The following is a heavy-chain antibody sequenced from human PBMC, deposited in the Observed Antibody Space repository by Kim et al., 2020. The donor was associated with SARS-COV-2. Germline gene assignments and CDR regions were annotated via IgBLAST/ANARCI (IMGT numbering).Heavy chain of an antibody. D-gene: IGHD6-13*01. CDR2: IIPIFGTA. CDR1: GGTFSSYT. Sequence: SVKVSCKASGGTFSSYTINWVRQAPGQGLEWMGGIIPIFGTAHYAQKFQGRIAITADESTSTAYMELSSLRSEDTAMYYCARKDSSSWSSYFDYWGQGPLVTVSS. J-gene: IGHJ4*02. V-gene: IGHV1-69*13. CDR3: ARKDSSSWSSYFDY.